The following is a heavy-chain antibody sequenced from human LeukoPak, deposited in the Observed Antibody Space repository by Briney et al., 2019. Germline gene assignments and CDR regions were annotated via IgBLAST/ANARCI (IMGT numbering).Heavy chain of an antibody. D-gene: IGHD1-26*01. J-gene: IGHJ4*02. CDR3: ARSGSYHNNFDY. Sequence: SETLSLTCTVSGGSINTYYWSWIRQPPGKGLEWIGYIYYSGSTNYNPSLKSRVTISEDTSKSQFSLKLNSVTAADTALYYCARSGSYHNNFDYWGQGTLVTVSS. CDR1: GGSINTYY. V-gene: IGHV4-59*01. CDR2: IYYSGST.